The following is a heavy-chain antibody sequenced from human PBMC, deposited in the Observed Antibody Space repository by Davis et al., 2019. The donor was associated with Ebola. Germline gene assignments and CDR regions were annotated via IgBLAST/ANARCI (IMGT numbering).Heavy chain of an antibody. D-gene: IGHD6-19*01. J-gene: IGHJ4*02. CDR1: GASISSYS. Sequence: PSETLSPPCPLSGASISSYSWSWIRQPAGKGLEWIGRIYTSGSTNYNPSLKSRVTMSVDTSKNQFSLKLSSVTAADTAVYYCARVQDSSGYDYWGQGTLVTVSS. CDR2: IYTSGST. V-gene: IGHV4-4*07. CDR3: ARVQDSSGYDY.